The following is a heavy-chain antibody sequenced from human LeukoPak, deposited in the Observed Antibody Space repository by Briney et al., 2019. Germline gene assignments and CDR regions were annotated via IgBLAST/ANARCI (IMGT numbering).Heavy chain of an antibody. CDR3: ARDRSGYSGFGGGDAFDI. D-gene: IGHD1-26*01. V-gene: IGHV1-2*02. CDR2: INPNSGGT. CDR1: GYTFTGYY. Sequence: GPSVKVSCKASGYTFTGYYMHWVRQAPGQGLEWMGWINPNSGGTNYAQTFQGRVTRVRDTSITTAYMVQSRLRSDDTAVYYCARDRSGYSGFGGGDAFDIWGQGTMVTVSS. J-gene: IGHJ3*02.